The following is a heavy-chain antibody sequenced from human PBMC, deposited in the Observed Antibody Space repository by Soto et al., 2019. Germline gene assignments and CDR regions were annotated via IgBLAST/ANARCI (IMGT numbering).Heavy chain of an antibody. Sequence: GGSLRLSCTASGFTFGDYAMSWFRQAPGKGLEWVGFIRSKAYGGTTEYAASVKGRFTISRDDSKSIAYLQMNSLKTEDTAVYYCTRSARRYYDSSGYYSSFPFDYWGQGT. V-gene: IGHV3-49*03. J-gene: IGHJ4*02. D-gene: IGHD3-22*01. CDR2: IRSKAYGGTT. CDR3: TRSARRYYDSSGYYSSFPFDY. CDR1: GFTFGDYA.